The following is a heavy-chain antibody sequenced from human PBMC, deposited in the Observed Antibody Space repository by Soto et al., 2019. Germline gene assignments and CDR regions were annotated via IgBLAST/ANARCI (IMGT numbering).Heavy chain of an antibody. Sequence: QVQLVQSGAEVKKPGSSVKVSCKASGGTFSSYAISWVRQAPGQGLEWMGGIIPIFGTANYAQKFQGRVTITADESTSTAYMELSSLRSEDTAVYYCARDGSSWQSYYYYSMDVWGQGTTVTVSS. CDR2: IIPIFGTA. CDR1: GGTFSSYA. CDR3: ARDGSSWQSYYYYSMDV. V-gene: IGHV1-69*01. D-gene: IGHD6-13*01. J-gene: IGHJ6*02.